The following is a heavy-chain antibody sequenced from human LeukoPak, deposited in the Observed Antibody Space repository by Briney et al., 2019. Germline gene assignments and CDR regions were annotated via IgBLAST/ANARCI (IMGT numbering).Heavy chain of an antibody. D-gene: IGHD2-15*01. V-gene: IGHV4-34*01. CDR1: GGSFSGYY. CDR2: INHSGST. Sequence: SETLSLTCAVYGGSFSGYYWSWIRQPPGKGLEWIGEINHSGSTNYNPSLKSRVTISVDTSKNQFSLKLSSVTAADTAVYYCARVYMGDIVVVVAAAHFDYWGQGTLVTVSS. J-gene: IGHJ4*02. CDR3: ARVYMGDIVVVVAAAHFDY.